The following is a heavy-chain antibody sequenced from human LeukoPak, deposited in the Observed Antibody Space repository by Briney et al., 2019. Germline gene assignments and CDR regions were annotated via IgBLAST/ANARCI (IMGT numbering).Heavy chain of an antibody. CDR2: ISSSSSYI. D-gene: IGHD3-10*02. V-gene: IGHV3-21*01. CDR1: GFTFSSYS. Sequence: GSLRLSCAASGFTFSSYSMNWVRQAPGKGLEWVSSISSSSSYIYYADSVKGRFTISRDNAKNSLYLQMNSLRAEDTAVYYCARAMFLGQDAFDIWGQGTMVTVSS. J-gene: IGHJ3*02. CDR3: ARAMFLGQDAFDI.